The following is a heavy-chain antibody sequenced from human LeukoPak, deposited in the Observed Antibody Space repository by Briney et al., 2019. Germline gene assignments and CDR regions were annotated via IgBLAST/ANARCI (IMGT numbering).Heavy chain of an antibody. CDR3: AELGITMIGGV. J-gene: IGHJ6*04. CDR1: GLTFDDYA. D-gene: IGHD3-10*02. CDR2: ITWNSGYI. Sequence: GGSLRLSCVASGLTFDDYAMHWVRQAPGKGLEWVSGITWNSGYIGYADSVKGRFTISRDNAKNSLYLQMNSLRAEDTAVYYCAELGITMIGGVWGKGTTVTISS. V-gene: IGHV3-9*01.